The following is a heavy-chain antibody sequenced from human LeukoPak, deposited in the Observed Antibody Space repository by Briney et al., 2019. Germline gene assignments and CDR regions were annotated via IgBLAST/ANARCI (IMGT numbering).Heavy chain of an antibody. D-gene: IGHD1-26*01. V-gene: IGHV3-21*01. Sequence: GGSLRLSCAASGFTFSSYAMSWVRQAPGKGLEWVSSISSSSSYIYYADSVKGRFTISRDNAKNSLYLQMNSLRAEDTAVYYCARDRSIVGAAYFDYWGQGTLVTVSS. J-gene: IGHJ4*02. CDR3: ARDRSIVGAAYFDY. CDR1: GFTFSSYA. CDR2: ISSSSSYI.